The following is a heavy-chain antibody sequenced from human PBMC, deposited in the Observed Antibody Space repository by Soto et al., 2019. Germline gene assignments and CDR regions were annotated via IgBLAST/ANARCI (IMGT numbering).Heavy chain of an antibody. V-gene: IGHV1-46*01. D-gene: IGHD5-18*01. J-gene: IGHJ4*02. CDR3: ARDGGWIQLWPQYYFDY. CDR2: INPSGGST. CDR1: GYTFTSYY. Sequence: ASVKVSCKASGYTFTSYYMHWVRQAPGQGLEWMGIINPSGGSTSYAQKFQGRVTMTRDTSTSTVYMELSSLRSEDTAVYYCARDGGWIQLWPQYYFDYWGQGTLVTVSS.